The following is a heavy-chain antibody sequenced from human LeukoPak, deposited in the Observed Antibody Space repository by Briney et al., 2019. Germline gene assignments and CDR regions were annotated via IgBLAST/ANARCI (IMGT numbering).Heavy chain of an antibody. J-gene: IGHJ3*02. D-gene: IGHD1-1*01. CDR1: GGSISSYY. CDR2: IYYSGST. CDR3: ARAHKLNAFDI. V-gene: IGHV4-59*01. Sequence: PSETLSLTCAVSGGSISSYYWSWIRQPPGKGLEWIGYIYYSGSTNYNPSLKSRVTISVDTSKNQFSLKLSSVTAADTAVYYCARAHKLNAFDIWGQGTMVTVSS.